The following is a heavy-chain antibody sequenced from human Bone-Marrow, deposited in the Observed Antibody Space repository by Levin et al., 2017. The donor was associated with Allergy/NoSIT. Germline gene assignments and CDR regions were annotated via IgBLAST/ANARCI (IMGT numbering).Heavy chain of an antibody. CDR2: IDSGGGST. Sequence: PSGGSLRLSCAASGFTFSTYTMTWVRQAPGKGLEWVSTIDSGGGSTYYADAVKGRFTVSRDDSKNTLYLQMNSLRAEDTALYYCVKGGWLDYWAQGILVTVSS. CDR3: VKGGWLDY. V-gene: IGHV3-23*01. D-gene: IGHD5-24*01. J-gene: IGHJ4*02. CDR1: GFTFSTYT.